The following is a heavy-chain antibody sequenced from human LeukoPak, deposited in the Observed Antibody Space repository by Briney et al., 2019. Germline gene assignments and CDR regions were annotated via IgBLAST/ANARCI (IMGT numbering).Heavy chain of an antibody. CDR1: GFTFDDYG. J-gene: IGHJ4*02. CDR2: INWNGGST. Sequence: GGSLRLSCAASGFTFDDYGMSWVRQAPGKGLEWVSGINWNGGSTGYADSVKGRFTISRDNAKNSLYLQMNSLRAEDTAVYYCAKQSTFYGPFDYWGQGTLVTVSS. CDR3: AKQSTFYGPFDY. V-gene: IGHV3-20*04. D-gene: IGHD2/OR15-2a*01.